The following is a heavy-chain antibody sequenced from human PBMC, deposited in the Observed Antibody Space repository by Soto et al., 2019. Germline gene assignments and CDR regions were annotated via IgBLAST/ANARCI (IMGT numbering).Heavy chain of an antibody. Sequence: EVQLAESGGGLAQPGGSLRLSCAASGFTLSGYAMDWVRQAPGKGLEYVSGISSNGVGTYYANSVQGRFTISRDNSKNTGYLQMGSLRPADMAVYYCARRARPDFYYMDVWGKGTTVTVSS. CDR1: GFTLSGYA. J-gene: IGHJ6*03. V-gene: IGHV3-64*01. CDR2: ISSNGVGT. CDR3: ARRARPDFYYMDV. D-gene: IGHD6-6*01.